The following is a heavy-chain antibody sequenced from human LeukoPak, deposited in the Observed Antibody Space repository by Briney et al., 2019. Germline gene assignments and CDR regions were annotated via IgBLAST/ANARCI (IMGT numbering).Heavy chain of an antibody. CDR1: GFTFTSYA. Sequence: GGSLRLSCAASGFTFTSYAMSWVRQAPRKGLEWVSVVSGSGSSTDYADSVKGRFTISRDNSKNTLYLQMSSLSAEDTAVYYCAKMNVLTGYYTPNFDFWGQGTLVTVSS. CDR3: AKMNVLTGYYTPNFDF. V-gene: IGHV3-23*01. D-gene: IGHD3-9*01. J-gene: IGHJ4*02. CDR2: VSGSGSST.